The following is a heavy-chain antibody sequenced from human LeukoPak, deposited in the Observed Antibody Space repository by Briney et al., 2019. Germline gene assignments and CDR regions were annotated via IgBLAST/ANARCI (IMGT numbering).Heavy chain of an antibody. D-gene: IGHD6-13*01. J-gene: IGHJ4*02. CDR1: GFTFSSYW. V-gene: IGHV3-7*01. CDR2: IKQDGSEK. CDR3: ARAYSSSWYWFDY. Sequence: GGSLRLSCVASGFTFSSYWMSWVRQAPGKGLEWVANIKQDGSEKYYVDSVKGRFTISRDNAKNSLYLQMNSLRAEDTAVYYCARAYSSSWYWFDYWGQGTLVTVSS.